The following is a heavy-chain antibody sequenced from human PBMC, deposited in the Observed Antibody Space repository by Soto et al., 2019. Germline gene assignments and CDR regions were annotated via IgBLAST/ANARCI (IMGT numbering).Heavy chain of an antibody. CDR1: GFTFSSYS. D-gene: IGHD3-16*01. V-gene: IGHV3-21*04. J-gene: IGHJ6*02. Sequence: GGSLRLSCAASGFTFSSYSLNWVRQAPGKGLEWVSSITSSSDYIHYADSVRGRFTITRDNAKDSLYLHMNSLRAEDTALYYCAKYSTLGGWGCMDVWGQGTTVTVSS. CDR2: ITSSSDYI. CDR3: AKYSTLGGWGCMDV.